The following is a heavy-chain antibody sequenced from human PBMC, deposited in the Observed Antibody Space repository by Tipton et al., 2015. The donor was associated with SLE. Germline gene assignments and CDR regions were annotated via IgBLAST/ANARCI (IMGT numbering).Heavy chain of an antibody. V-gene: IGHV4-61*08. CDR3: ARHTLRFLEFL. Sequence: TLSLTCTVSGGSIRFDGYYWSWIRQHPGKGLEWIGYVHHSGDTNYSPSLKGRVTISVDGSRNQVSLNLSSVTAADTAFYYCARHTLRFLEFLWGQGNLVTVSS. CDR2: VHHSGDT. J-gene: IGHJ4*02. CDR1: GGSIRFDGYY. D-gene: IGHD3-3*01.